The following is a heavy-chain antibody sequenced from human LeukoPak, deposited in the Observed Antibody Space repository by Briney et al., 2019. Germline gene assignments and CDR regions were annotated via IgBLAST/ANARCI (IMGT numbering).Heavy chain of an antibody. CDR3: TRVGSSGWDDFDY. CDR2: ISTRNNTI. CDR1: GFTFNTYN. D-gene: IGHD6-19*01. J-gene: IGHJ4*02. Sequence: GGSLRLSCAASGFTFNTYNMNWVRQAPGKGLEWISYISTRNNTIYYADSVKGRFTISRDDAKNQLYLQMNSLRAEDTAVYYCTRVGSSGWDDFDYWGQGTLVTVSS. V-gene: IGHV3-48*04.